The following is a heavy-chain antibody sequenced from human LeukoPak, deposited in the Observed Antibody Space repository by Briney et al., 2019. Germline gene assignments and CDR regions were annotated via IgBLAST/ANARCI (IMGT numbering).Heavy chain of an antibody. J-gene: IGHJ6*02. V-gene: IGHV1-8*02. CDR3: ARFGGDYYGSGSYIPPHYYYGMDV. CDR2: MNPNSGNT. CDR1: GYTFTNYG. Sequence: ASVKVSCKASGYTFTNYGISWVRQAPGQGLEWMGWMNPNSGNTGYAQKFQGRVTMTRNTSISTAYMELSSLRSEDTAVYYCARFGGDYYGSGSYIPPHYYYGMDVWGQGTTVTVSS. D-gene: IGHD3-10*01.